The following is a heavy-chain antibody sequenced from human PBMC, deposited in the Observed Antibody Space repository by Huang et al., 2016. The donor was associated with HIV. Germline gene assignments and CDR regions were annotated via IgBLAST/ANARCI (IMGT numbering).Heavy chain of an antibody. CDR3: ARGDYDTRGYYGWFDP. D-gene: IGHD3-22*01. Sequence: QLRLQESGSGLVKPSQTLSLTCAVSGASISSGGYSWSWIRQPPGTGLEWIGYISHSGSTYYNPSLKSRGTTSVDKSKNQFSLKLNSLTAADTAVYYCARGDYDTRGYYGWFDPWGQGTLVTVSS. V-gene: IGHV4-30-2*01. CDR2: ISHSGST. CDR1: GASISSGGYS. J-gene: IGHJ5*02.